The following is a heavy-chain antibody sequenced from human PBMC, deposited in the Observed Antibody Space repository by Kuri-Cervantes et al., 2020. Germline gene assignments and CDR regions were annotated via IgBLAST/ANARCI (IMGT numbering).Heavy chain of an antibody. D-gene: IGHD3-16*01. V-gene: IGHV3-21*01. Sequence: GRSLRLSCAASGFTFSSYSMNWVRQAPGKGLGWASSITSSSSYIYYADSVKGRFTISRDNAKNSLYLQMNSLRAEDKAVYYCARGLEYVWGGYPDYWGQGTLVTVSS. J-gene: IGHJ4*02. CDR3: ARGLEYVWGGYPDY. CDR2: ITSSSSYI. CDR1: GFTFSSYS.